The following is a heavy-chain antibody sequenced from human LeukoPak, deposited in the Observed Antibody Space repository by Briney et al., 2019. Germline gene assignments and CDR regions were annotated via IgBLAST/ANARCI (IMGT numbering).Heavy chain of an antibody. CDR2: IYTSEST. CDR1: SVSVNSGNYY. V-gene: IGHV4-61*02. J-gene: IGHJ6*03. D-gene: IGHD2-15*01. CDR3: AREGSRGQYYFYYMDV. Sequence: SQTLSLTCAVSSVSVNSGNYYWSWIRQPAGKGLEWIGRIYTSESTNYNPSLKNRVTISIDTSKNQFSLKLNSMTAADTAVYYCAREGSRGQYYFYYMDVWGKGTAVTVSS.